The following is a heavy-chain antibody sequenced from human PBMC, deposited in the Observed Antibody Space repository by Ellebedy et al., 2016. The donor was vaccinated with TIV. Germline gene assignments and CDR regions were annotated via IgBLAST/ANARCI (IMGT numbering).Heavy chain of an antibody. J-gene: IGHJ5*02. CDR1: GYTFTSYD. Sequence: AASVKVSCKPSGYTFTSYDINWVRQAPGQGLEYLVWMQPGSGNTGYAKKFEGRVTMTRDTSTGTAYMELNSLRSEDTAVYYCTVGLFDPWGQGTLVTVSS. CDR2: MQPGSGNT. D-gene: IGHD3-10*01. V-gene: IGHV1-8*01. CDR3: TVGLFDP.